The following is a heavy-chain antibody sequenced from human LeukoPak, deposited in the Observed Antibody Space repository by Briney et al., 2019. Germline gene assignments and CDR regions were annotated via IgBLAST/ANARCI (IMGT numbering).Heavy chain of an antibody. CDR2: IYYSGST. D-gene: IGHD2-2*02. CDR1: GGSISSSSYY. J-gene: IGHJ5*02. CDR3: ARENVVVPAAIGVDP. V-gene: IGHV4-39*07. Sequence: SETLSLTCTVSGGSISSSSYYWGWIRQPPGKGLEWIGSIYYSGSTYYNPSLKSRVTISVDTSKNQFSLKLSSVTAADTAVYYCARENVVVPAAIGVDPWGQGTLVTVSS.